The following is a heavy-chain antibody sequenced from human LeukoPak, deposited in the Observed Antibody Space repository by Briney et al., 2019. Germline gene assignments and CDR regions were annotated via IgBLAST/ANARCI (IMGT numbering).Heavy chain of an antibody. CDR1: GFTFDDYG. V-gene: IGHV3-20*04. CDR2: INWNGGST. J-gene: IGHJ4*02. D-gene: IGHD4-17*01. Sequence: GGSLRLSCAASGFTFDDYGMSWVRQAPGKGLEWVSGINWNGGSTGYADSVKGRFTISRDNSKNTVYLQMNSLRAEDTAVYYCAKDQFSYGLDQWGQGTLVTVSS. CDR3: AKDQFSYGLDQ.